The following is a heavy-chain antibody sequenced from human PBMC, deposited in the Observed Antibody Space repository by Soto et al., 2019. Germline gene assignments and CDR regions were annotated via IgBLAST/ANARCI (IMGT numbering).Heavy chain of an antibody. CDR2: ISSSSSTI. J-gene: IGHJ5*02. V-gene: IGHV3-48*01. CDR1: GFTFSSYD. Sequence: EVQLVESGGGLVQPGGSLRLSCAASGFTFSSYDMNWVGQAPGKGLEWVSYISSSSSTIYYADSVKGRFTISRDNAKNSLYLQMNSLRAEDTAVYYCAGHGGQWLNWFDPWGQGILVTVSS. CDR3: AGHGGQWLNWFDP. D-gene: IGHD6-19*01.